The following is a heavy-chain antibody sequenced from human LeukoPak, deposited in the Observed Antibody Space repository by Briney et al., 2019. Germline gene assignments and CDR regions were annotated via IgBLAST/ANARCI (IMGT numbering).Heavy chain of an antibody. CDR1: GFTFSSYS. J-gene: IGHJ6*03. CDR2: ISGSGGST. D-gene: IGHD1-7*01. Sequence: GGPLRLSCAASGFTFSSYSMSWVRQAPGKGLEWVSAISGSGGSTYYADSVKGRFTISRDNSKNTLYLQMNSLRADDTAVYYCAKRRGLELTYYYHMDVWGKGTTVTVSS. V-gene: IGHV3-23*01. CDR3: AKRRGLELTYYYHMDV.